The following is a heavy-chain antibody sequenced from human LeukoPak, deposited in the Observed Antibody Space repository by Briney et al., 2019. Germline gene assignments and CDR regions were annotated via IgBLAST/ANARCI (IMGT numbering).Heavy chain of an antibody. CDR1: GGIFNTYT. Sequence: ASVKVSCKASGGIFNTYTISWVRQAPGQGLEWMGRIIPVLGIANYAQTFQDRVTITADRSTSTAYMEVNSLRSEDTAVYYCARAGVRYFDWSSDYWGQGTLVTVSS. CDR2: IIPVLGIA. CDR3: ARAGVRYFDWSSDY. V-gene: IGHV1-69*02. D-gene: IGHD3-9*01. J-gene: IGHJ4*02.